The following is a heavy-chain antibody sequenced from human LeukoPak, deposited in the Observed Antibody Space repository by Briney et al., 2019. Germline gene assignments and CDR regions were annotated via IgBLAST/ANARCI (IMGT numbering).Heavy chain of an antibody. V-gene: IGHV3-30*02. D-gene: IGHD3-22*01. J-gene: IGHJ4*02. Sequence: GGSLRLSCAASGFTFSSYGMHWVCQAPGKGLEWVAFIRYDGSNKYYADSVKGRFTISRDNSKNTLYLQMNSLRAEDTAVYYCAKDGSYYDSSGYFDYWGQGTLVTVSS. CDR1: GFTFSSYG. CDR3: AKDGSYYDSSGYFDY. CDR2: IRYDGSNK.